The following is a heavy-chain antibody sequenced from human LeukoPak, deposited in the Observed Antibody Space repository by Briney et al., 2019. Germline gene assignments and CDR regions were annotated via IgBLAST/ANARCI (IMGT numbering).Heavy chain of an antibody. J-gene: IGHJ3*02. CDR3: AKDFTIFGAAGWAFDI. D-gene: IGHD3-3*01. V-gene: IGHV3-66*01. CDR2: IHIGNGT. CDR1: GFTVSTND. Sequence: GGSLRLSCSASGFTVSTNDMSWVRQAPGKGLEWVSIIHIGNGTDYTDSVRGRFTISRDDSKNTLYLQMDSLRAEDTAVYSCAKDFTIFGAAGWAFDIWGQGTMVTVSS.